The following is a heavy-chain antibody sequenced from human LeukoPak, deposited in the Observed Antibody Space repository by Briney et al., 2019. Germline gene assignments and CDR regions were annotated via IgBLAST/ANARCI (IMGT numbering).Heavy chain of an antibody. J-gene: IGHJ4*02. V-gene: IGHV3-23*01. CDR3: ARVWDWAYDY. D-gene: IGHD3-16*01. CDR2: ISGSGGST. CDR1: GFTFSSYW. Sequence: GGSLRLSCAASGFTFSSYWMSWVRQAPGRGLEWVSAISGSGGSTYYADSVKGRFTISRDNSKNTLYLQMNSLRAEDTAVYYCARVWDWAYDYWGQGTLVTVSS.